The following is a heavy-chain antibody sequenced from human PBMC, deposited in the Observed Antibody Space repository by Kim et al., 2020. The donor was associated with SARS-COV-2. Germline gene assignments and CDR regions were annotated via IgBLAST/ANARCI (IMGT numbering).Heavy chain of an antibody. D-gene: IGHD5-12*01. Sequence: GGSLRLSCAASGFTFSHYAMHWVRQAPGKGLEWVAVIWYDGSNKNYADTVKGRFTISRDNSNNTLYLLMNSLRAEDTAVYYCARRSARGTGYYYYGMDVWGQGTTVTVSS. J-gene: IGHJ6*02. CDR1: GFTFSHYA. CDR3: ARRSARGTGYYYYGMDV. CDR2: IWYDGSNK. V-gene: IGHV3-33*01.